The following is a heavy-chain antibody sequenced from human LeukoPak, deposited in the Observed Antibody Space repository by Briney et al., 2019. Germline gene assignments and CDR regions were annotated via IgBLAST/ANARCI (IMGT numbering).Heavy chain of an antibody. Sequence: SGGSLRLSCAASGFTFSDYWMHWVRQTPGKGLVWVSRINTDGRSTNYADSVKGRFTISRDNAQNTLYLQMNNLRAEDTAVYYCARDLRVTNWFDPWGQGTPVTVSS. D-gene: IGHD2-21*02. V-gene: IGHV3-74*01. CDR3: ARDLRVTNWFDP. CDR2: INTDGRST. CDR1: GFTFSDYW. J-gene: IGHJ5*02.